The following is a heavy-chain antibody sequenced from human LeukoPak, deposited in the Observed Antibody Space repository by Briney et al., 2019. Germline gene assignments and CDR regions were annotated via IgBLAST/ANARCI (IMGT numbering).Heavy chain of an antibody. D-gene: IGHD2-21*02. CDR3: ARQLAYCGGDCYPGAFDI. V-gene: IGHV4-59*08. CDR2: TYYIGST. CDR1: GCSISRYY. J-gene: IGHJ3*02. Sequence: SETLSLTCTVSGCSISRYYWSCIRQPPGKGLGWIGYTYYIGSTHYNPSLKSRVTISVATSQNQFSLKLSSVTAADTAVYYCARQLAYCGGDCYPGAFDIWGQGTMVTVSS.